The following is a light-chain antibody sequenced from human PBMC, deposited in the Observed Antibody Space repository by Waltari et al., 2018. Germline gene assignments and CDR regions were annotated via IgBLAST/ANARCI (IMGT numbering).Light chain of an antibody. J-gene: IGKJ5*01. CDR3: QQYNKWPPWT. Sequence: EVVMTQSPATLSVSPGEGATVSCRASESVRTNVAWYQQTPGQAPRLIIYDASTRATGIPDRFSGSGSGTEFILSISSLQSEDFAIYYCQQYNKWPPWTFGQGTRLEIK. CDR1: ESVRTN. V-gene: IGKV3D-15*01. CDR2: DAS.